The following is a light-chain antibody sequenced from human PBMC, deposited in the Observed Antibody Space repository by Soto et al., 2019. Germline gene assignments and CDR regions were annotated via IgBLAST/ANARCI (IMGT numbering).Light chain of an antibody. CDR3: QQYKNWPQT. J-gene: IGKJ1*01. CDR1: QSVSSN. Sequence: EIVMTQSPATLSVSPGERATLSCRASQSVSSNLAWYQQKPGQAPRLLIYGASTRATGIPARFSGSGSGTEFTLTISSLQSEDFAVYYCQQYKNWPQTFGQGTKGDIK. V-gene: IGKV3-15*01. CDR2: GAS.